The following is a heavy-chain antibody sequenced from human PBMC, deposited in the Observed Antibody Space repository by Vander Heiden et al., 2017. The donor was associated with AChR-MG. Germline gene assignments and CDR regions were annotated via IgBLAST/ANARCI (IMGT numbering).Heavy chain of an antibody. D-gene: IGHD3-3*01. CDR3: ARTPPLDGDDWYFDL. CDR2: IIPILGIA. CDR1: GGTFSSYT. V-gene: IGHV1-69*02. Sequence: QVQLVQSGAEVKKPGSSVKVSCKASGGTFSSYTISWVRQAPGQGLEWMGRIIPILGIANYAQKFQGRVTITADKSTSTAYMELSSLRSEDTAVYYCARTPPLDGDDWYFDLWGRGTLVTVSS. J-gene: IGHJ2*01.